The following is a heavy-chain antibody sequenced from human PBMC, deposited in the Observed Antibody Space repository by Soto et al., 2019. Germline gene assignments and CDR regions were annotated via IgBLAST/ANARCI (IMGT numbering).Heavy chain of an antibody. Sequence: EVQLVESGGGLVQPGGSLRLSCAASGFTFSTYWMHWVRQAPGKGLVWVSRINGDGSTTTYADSVKGRFTISRDNAKNTLYLQMNSLSAEDTAVYYCARGVYSLTETTWLLNYWGQGTLVTVSS. D-gene: IGHD3-22*01. CDR2: INGDGSTT. V-gene: IGHV3-74*01. CDR3: ARGVYSLTETTWLLNY. J-gene: IGHJ4*02. CDR1: GFTFSTYW.